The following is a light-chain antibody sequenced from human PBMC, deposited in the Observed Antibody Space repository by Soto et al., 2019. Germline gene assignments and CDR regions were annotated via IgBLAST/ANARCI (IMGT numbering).Light chain of an antibody. CDR1: QTVGSF. CDR3: QQRSSWPLT. J-gene: IGKJ4*01. Sequence: EIVLTQSPATLSLSPWERATLSCRASQTVGSFLAWYQQKPGQAPRLLIYGASNRATGIPARFSGSGSGTDFSLTISSLEPEDFAVYYCQQRSSWPLTFGGGTKVEIK. CDR2: GAS. V-gene: IGKV3-11*01.